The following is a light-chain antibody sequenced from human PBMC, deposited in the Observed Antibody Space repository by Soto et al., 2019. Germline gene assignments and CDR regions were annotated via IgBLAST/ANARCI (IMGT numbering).Light chain of an antibody. J-gene: IGLJ1*01. CDR3: SSYTSSSIDV. V-gene: IGLV2-14*01. CDR2: EVS. CDR1: SSDIGGSNY. Sequence: QSALTQPASVSGSPGQSITISCTGTSSDIGGSNYVSWYRHHPGKAPKLMIYEVSKRPSGVSNRFSGSKSGNTASLTISGLQAEDEADYYCSSYTSSSIDVFGTGTKVTVL.